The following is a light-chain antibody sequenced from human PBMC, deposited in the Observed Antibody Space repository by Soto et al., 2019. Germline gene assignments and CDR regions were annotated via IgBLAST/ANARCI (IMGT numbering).Light chain of an antibody. V-gene: IGKV3-15*01. CDR3: QQYGSSIT. Sequence: EIVMTQSPATLSVSPGERATLSCRASQSFSSNLAWYQQKPGQAPRLLIYGASTRATGVPARFSGSGSGTEFTLTISRLETEDFAVYYCQQYGSSITFGQGTRLEIK. CDR2: GAS. CDR1: QSFSSN. J-gene: IGKJ5*01.